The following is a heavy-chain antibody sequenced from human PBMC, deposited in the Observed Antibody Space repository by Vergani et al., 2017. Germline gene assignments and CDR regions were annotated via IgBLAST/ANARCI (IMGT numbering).Heavy chain of an antibody. CDR3: ARDQDSSSWYVGRYYYYGMDV. J-gene: IGHJ6*02. D-gene: IGHD6-13*01. V-gene: IGHV1-69*08. CDR2: IIPIFGTA. Sequence: QVQLVQSGAEVKKPGSSVKVSCKASGGTFSSYAISWVRQAPGQGLEWMGRIIPIFGTANYAQKFQGRVTITADKSTSTAYMELSSLRSEDTAVYYCARDQDSSSWYVGRYYYYGMDVWGQGTTVTVSS. CDR1: GGTFSSYA.